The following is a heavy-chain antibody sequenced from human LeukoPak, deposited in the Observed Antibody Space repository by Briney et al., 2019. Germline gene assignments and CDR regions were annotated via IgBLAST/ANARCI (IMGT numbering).Heavy chain of an antibody. V-gene: IGHV3-23*01. CDR2: ISGSGGST. CDR3: ANPYYYDSSGYPPNDY. CDR1: GFTFSSYA. Sequence: GGSLRLSCAASGFTFSSYAMSWARQAPGKGLEWVSAISGSGGSTYYADSVKGRFTISRDNSKNTLYLQMNSLRAEDTAVYYCANPYYYDSSGYPPNDYWGQGTLVTVSS. D-gene: IGHD3-22*01. J-gene: IGHJ4*02.